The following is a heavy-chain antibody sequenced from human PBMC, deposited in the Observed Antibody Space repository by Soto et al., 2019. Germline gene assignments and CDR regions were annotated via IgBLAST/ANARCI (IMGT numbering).Heavy chain of an antibody. CDR3: ARALGSWGAYYFDY. Sequence: QITLKESGPTLVKPTQTLTLTCTVSGFSLNTYGGGVGWIRQPPGKALEWLALIYWYDDKRYSPSLKSRLTITKDTSKNQVVLTMTNMDPVDTVTYYCARALGSWGAYYFDYWGQGTLVTVSS. CDR1: GFSLNTYGGG. J-gene: IGHJ4*02. V-gene: IGHV2-5*01. CDR2: IYWYDDK. D-gene: IGHD3-16*01.